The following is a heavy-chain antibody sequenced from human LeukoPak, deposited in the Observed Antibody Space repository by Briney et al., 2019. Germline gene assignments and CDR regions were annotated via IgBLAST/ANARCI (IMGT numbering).Heavy chain of an antibody. Sequence: SETLSLTCSVSGGSISGSSYYWGWIRQPPGKGLEWIGNIYYSGSTDHNPSLKSRVTISVDTSKNQFSLKLNSVSAADTAVYYCAKRTAMVDFDYWGQGTLVTVSS. J-gene: IGHJ4*02. CDR2: IYYSGST. V-gene: IGHV4-39*01. D-gene: IGHD5-18*01. CDR3: AKRTAMVDFDY. CDR1: GGSISGSSYY.